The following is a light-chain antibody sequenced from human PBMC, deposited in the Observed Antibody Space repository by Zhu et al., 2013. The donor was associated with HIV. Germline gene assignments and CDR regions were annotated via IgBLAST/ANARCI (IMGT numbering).Light chain of an antibody. J-gene: IGLJ2*01. CDR3: QVWDSISDHPGVV. V-gene: IGLV3-21*03. CDR1: NIGSKS. CDR2: GDS. Sequence: SYELTQPPSVSVAPGKTASITCGGNNIGSKSVHWYQQKPGQAPLLVVYGDSDRPSEIPDRFSGSNSGNTATLTISRVEAGDEADYYCQVWDSISDHPGVVFGGGTKLTVL.